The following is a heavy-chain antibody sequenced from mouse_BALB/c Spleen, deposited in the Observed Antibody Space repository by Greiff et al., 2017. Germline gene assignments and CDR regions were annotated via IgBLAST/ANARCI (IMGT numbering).Heavy chain of an antibody. Sequence: EVMLVESGGGLVQPGGSLKLSCAASGFTFSSYTMSWVRQTPEKRLEWVAYISNGGGSTYYPDTVKGRFTISRDNAKNTLYLQMSSLKSEDTAMYYCARRATTAWFAYWGQGTLVTVSA. CDR1: GFTFSSYT. CDR3: ARRATTAWFAY. J-gene: IGHJ3*01. CDR2: ISNGGGST. D-gene: IGHD3-1*01. V-gene: IGHV5-12-2*01.